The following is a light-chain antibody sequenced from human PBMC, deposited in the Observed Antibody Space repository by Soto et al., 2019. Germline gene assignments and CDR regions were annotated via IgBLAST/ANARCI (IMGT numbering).Light chain of an antibody. J-gene: IGLJ2*01. V-gene: IGLV2-14*01. Sequence: QSALTQPASVSGSPGQSITISCTGTSGDVGGYNYVSWYQRHPGKAPKLIIYDVTNRPSGVSDRFSGFKSGNTASLTISGLRADDEGDYYCSSYISRTFVVFGGGTKLTVL. CDR2: DVT. CDR3: SSYISRTFVV. CDR1: SGDVGGYNY.